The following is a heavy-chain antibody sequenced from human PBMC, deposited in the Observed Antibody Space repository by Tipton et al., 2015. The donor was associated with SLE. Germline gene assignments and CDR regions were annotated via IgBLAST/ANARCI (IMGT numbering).Heavy chain of an antibody. CDR3: ASGLSFDY. Sequence: TLSLTCTVSGASISRGSYYWSWIRQHPGKGLEWIGYIYYSGSTNYTPTLTSRVTISVDTSKNQFSLKLSSVTAADTAVYYCASGLSFDYWGQGTLVTVSS. V-gene: IGHV4-61*01. D-gene: IGHD3/OR15-3a*01. J-gene: IGHJ4*02. CDR2: IYYSGST. CDR1: GASISRGSYY.